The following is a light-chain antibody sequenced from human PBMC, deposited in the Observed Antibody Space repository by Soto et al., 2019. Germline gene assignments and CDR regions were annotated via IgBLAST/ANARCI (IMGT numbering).Light chain of an antibody. CDR1: QSASSN. Sequence: QSSATGSASPVERASLACRASQSASSNLAWYQQKPGQAPRLLIYGASTRAIDIPARFSGSGSETEFTLTISSLQSEDFAVYCCQQYNNWPQRFGQGAKVEIK. CDR2: GAS. J-gene: IGKJ1*01. CDR3: QQYNNWPQR. V-gene: IGKV3-15*01.